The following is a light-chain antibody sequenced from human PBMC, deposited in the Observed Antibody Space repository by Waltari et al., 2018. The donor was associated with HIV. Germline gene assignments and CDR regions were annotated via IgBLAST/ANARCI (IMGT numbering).Light chain of an antibody. J-gene: IGLJ3*02. CDR2: EVN. CDR1: TSDIGSYNR. Sequence: QSALTQPPSVSGSLGHSVTLSCTGTTSDIGSYNRVSWYQQPPGTAPKLILYEVNRRPSGVPVRFSGSKSGNTASLTISGLQAEDETDYFCSSYTTSSTWVFGGGTRLTVL. CDR3: SSYTTSSTWV. V-gene: IGLV2-18*02.